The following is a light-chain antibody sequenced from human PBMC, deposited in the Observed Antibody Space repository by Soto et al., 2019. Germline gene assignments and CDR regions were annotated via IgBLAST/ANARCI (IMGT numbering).Light chain of an antibody. V-gene: IGKV4-1*01. CDR1: QSVLYNSENKNY. J-gene: IGKJ4*01. Sequence: DIVLTQSHASKAVSLXKRATINCKSRQSVLYNSENKNYLAWYQQKPGQPPKLLIYWASTRESGVPDRFSGSGSGTDFTLTISSLQAEDVAVYYCQQYDSTLPVGGGTKVDI. CDR3: QQYDSTLP. CDR2: WAS.